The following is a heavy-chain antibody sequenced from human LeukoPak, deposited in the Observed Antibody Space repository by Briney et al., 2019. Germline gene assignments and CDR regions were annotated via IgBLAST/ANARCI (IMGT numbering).Heavy chain of an antibody. Sequence: GGSLRLSCAASGFTFSSYEMNWVRQAPGKGLEWVSYISSSGRITYYADSVKGRFTISRDNAKNSLSLQMNSLRAEDTAVYYCARVLAVAGTVADYWGQGTLVTVSS. CDR3: ARVLAVAGTVADY. D-gene: IGHD6-19*01. V-gene: IGHV3-48*03. CDR2: ISSSGRIT. J-gene: IGHJ4*02. CDR1: GFTFSSYE.